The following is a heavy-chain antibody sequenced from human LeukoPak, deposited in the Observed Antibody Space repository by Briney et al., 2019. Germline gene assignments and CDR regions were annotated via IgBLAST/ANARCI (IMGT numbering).Heavy chain of an antibody. CDR1: GYSISSGYY. CDR3: ARGTVDTAMASPFDY. D-gene: IGHD5-18*01. V-gene: IGHV4-38-2*01. J-gene: IGHJ4*02. CDR2: IYHSGST. Sequence: KTSETLSLTCAVSGYSISSGYYWGWIRQPPGKRLEWIGSIYHSGSTYYNPSLKSRVTISVDTSKNQFSLKLSSVTAADTAVYYCARGTVDTAMASPFDYWGQGTLVTVSS.